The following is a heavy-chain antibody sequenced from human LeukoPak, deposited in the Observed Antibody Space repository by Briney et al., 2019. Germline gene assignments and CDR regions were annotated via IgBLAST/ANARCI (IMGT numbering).Heavy chain of an antibody. CDR1: GFTFSSYA. Sequence: GGSLRLSCAASGFTFSSYAMSWVRQAPGKGLEWVSAISGSGGSTYYADSVKGRFTISRDNSKNTLYLQVNSLRAEDTAVYYCVRSSLRFLEWLLSWDDWGQGTLVTVSS. CDR2: ISGSGGST. CDR3: VRSSLRFLEWLLSWDD. J-gene: IGHJ4*02. D-gene: IGHD3-3*01. V-gene: IGHV3-23*01.